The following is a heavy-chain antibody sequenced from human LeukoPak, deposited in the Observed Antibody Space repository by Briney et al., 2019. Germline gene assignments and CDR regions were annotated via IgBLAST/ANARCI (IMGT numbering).Heavy chain of an antibody. CDR1: GGTLSSYV. CDR3: ASLPETYSSGLYTVDY. CDR2: IIPLFGTP. D-gene: IGHD6-19*01. V-gene: IGHV1-69*13. Sequence: GASVKVSCKASGGTLSSYVINWVRQAPGQGLEWMGGIIPLFGTPNYAQRFRGRLTITADESTNTVYMELSSLRFDDTAVYYCASLPETYSSGLYTVDYWGQGTLLTVSS. J-gene: IGHJ4*02.